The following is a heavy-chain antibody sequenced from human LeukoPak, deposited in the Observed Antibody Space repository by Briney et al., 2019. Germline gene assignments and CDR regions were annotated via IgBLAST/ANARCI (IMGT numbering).Heavy chain of an antibody. V-gene: IGHV1-8*01. CDR3: ARALAWGGSSYSYYYMDV. J-gene: IGHJ6*03. D-gene: IGHD1-26*01. Sequence: ASVKVSCKASGYTFSDYDINWVRQAAGQGLEWMGWINPNSGNAVYAQKFQGRVTMTRNTSISTAYMELSSLRSEDTAVYYCARALAWGGSSYSYYYMDVWDKGTTVTVSS. CDR1: GYTFSDYD. CDR2: INPNSGNA.